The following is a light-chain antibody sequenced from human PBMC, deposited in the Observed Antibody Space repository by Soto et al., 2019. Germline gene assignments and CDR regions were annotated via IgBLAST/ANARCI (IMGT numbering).Light chain of an antibody. CDR2: NND. CDR1: SSNIGTYT. Sequence: QSVLTQPPSASGTPGQRVTISCSGSSSNIGTYTVNWYQQLPGTAPKLLIFNNDQRPSGVPDRFSGFKYGTAASLAISGLQSEDEADYYCAAWDDSFRGLYVFGTGTKVTVL. J-gene: IGLJ1*01. V-gene: IGLV1-44*01. CDR3: AAWDDSFRGLYV.